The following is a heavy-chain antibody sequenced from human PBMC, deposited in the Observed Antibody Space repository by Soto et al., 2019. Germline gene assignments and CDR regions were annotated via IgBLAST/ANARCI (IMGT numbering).Heavy chain of an antibody. D-gene: IGHD6-6*01. J-gene: IGHJ4*02. CDR1: GGSIASYN. CDR3: ARLCVPYYFDY. Sequence: SETLSLTCTVSGGSIASYNWNWIRQPPGKGLEWIGYIYYSGSTRYNPSLKSRVTISVDTSKKQFSLTLSSVTAADTAVYYCARLCVPYYFDYWGQGTLVTVSS. V-gene: IGHV4-59*08. CDR2: IYYSGST.